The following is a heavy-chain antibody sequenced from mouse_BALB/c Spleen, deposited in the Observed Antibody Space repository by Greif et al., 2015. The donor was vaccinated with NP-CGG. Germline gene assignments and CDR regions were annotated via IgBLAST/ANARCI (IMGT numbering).Heavy chain of an antibody. CDR1: GFTFSDYY. CDR3: ARVPLATVGEMDY. CDR2: ISDGGSYT. V-gene: IGHV5-4*02. Sequence: EVNVVESGGGLVKPGGSLKLSCEASGFTFSDYYMYWVRQTPEKRLEWVATISDGGSYTYYPDSVKGRFTISRDNAKNNLYLQMSSLKSEDTAMYYCARVPLATVGEMDYWGQGTSVTVSS. D-gene: IGHD1-1*01. J-gene: IGHJ4*01.